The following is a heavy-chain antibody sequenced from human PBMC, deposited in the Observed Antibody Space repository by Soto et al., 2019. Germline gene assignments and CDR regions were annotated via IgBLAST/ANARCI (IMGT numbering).Heavy chain of an antibody. CDR3: ARHLSHLTAGCLDA. Sequence: PGGSLRLSCVGSGFTFGNYAMNWVRQAPGKGLEWVSSISGVGRKEYYGDSVKGRFTISRDNSKNTLYLQMNSLRADDTAVYYCARHLSHLTAGCLDAWGQGTMVTGSS. D-gene: IGHD6-13*01. CDR1: GFTFGNYA. CDR2: ISGVGRKE. J-gene: IGHJ5*02. V-gene: IGHV3-30*04.